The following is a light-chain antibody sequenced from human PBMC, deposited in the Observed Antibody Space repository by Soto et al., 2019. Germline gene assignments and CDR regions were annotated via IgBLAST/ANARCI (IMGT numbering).Light chain of an antibody. CDR1: QSVSSN. J-gene: IGKJ1*01. Sequence: EIVMTQSPATLSVSPGERATLSCRASQSVSSNLAWYQQKPGQAPRLLIYDASTRATGIPARFSGSGSGTEFTLTISSLQSEDFAVYYCQQYGNWPWTFGQGTKV. CDR3: QQYGNWPWT. V-gene: IGKV3-15*01. CDR2: DAS.